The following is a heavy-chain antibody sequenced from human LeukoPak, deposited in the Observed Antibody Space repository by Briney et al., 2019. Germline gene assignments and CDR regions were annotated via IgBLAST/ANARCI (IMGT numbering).Heavy chain of an antibody. V-gene: IGHV3-23*01. D-gene: IGHD3-22*01. CDR3: AKDRSYYDSSGYYQNFDY. CDR2: ITADGGST. CDR1: GFIFSSYA. J-gene: IGHJ4*02. Sequence: GGSLRLSCAASGFIFSSYAMTWVRQAPGKGLEWVSGITADGGSTFYADSVKGRFTISRDNSKNTLYLQTDSLRAEDTAVYYCAKDRSYYDSSGYYQNFDYWGQGTLVTVSS.